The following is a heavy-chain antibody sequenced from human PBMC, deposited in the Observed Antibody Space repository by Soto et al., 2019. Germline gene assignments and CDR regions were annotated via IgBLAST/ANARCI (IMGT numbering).Heavy chain of an antibody. CDR3: ARGRASGRYSLLDY. V-gene: IGHV1-8*01. Sequence: QVQLVQSGAEVKKPGASVKVSCKASGNTFTSYDINWVRQATGHGLEWMGWINPNSGNIGYAQKFQGRVTMTRDTAMRTAYMAVSRLRSDDTAVYYCARGRASGRYSLLDYWGQGTLVTVSS. CDR1: GNTFTSYD. D-gene: IGHD3-10*01. J-gene: IGHJ4*02. CDR2: INPNSGNI.